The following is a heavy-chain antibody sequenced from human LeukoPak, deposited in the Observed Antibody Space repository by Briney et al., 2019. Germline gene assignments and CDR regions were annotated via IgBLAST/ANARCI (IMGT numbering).Heavy chain of an antibody. D-gene: IGHD7-27*01. CDR2: ISSSTSRI. V-gene: IGHV3-48*02. Sequence: GGSLRLSCGASGFTFNSYSMNWVRQAPGKGLEWVSYISSSTSRIYYADSVKGRFTISRDSARRSLFLQMNSLRDEDTAVYYCARDIHWAFDYWGQGTLVTVSS. CDR1: GFTFNSYS. J-gene: IGHJ4*02. CDR3: ARDIHWAFDY.